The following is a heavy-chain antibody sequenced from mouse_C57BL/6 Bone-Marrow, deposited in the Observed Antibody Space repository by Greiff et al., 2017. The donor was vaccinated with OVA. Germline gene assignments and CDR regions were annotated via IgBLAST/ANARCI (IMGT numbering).Heavy chain of an antibody. CDR1: GFTFSDYG. D-gene: IGHD2-12*01. J-gene: IGHJ2*01. Sequence: DVKLVESGGGLVKPGGSPKLSCAASGFTFSDYGMHWVRQAPEKGLEWVAYISSGSSTIYYADTVKGRFTISRDNAKNTLFLQMTSLRSEDTAMYYCARGGYSSYYFDYWGQGTTLTVSS. CDR2: ISSGSSTI. CDR3: ARGGYSSYYFDY. V-gene: IGHV5-17*01.